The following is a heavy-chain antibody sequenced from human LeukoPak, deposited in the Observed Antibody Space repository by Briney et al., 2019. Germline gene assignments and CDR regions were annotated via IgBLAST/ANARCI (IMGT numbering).Heavy chain of an antibody. D-gene: IGHD2-21*01. J-gene: IGHJ4*02. V-gene: IGHV3-7*04. CDR3: VRGDWYFES. Sequence: GGSLRLSCVTSGFNFSDSRMTWVRQAPGKGLQWVANVNRDGTEKHFLDSVEGRFTISRDNAKKSLYLQMSSLRPQDTAVYFCVRGDWYFESWGQGTLVTVSS. CDR2: VNRDGTEK. CDR1: GFNFSDSR.